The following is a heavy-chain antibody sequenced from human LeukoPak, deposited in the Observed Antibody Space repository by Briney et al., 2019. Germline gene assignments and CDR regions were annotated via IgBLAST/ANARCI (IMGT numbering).Heavy chain of an antibody. CDR1: GFTFSNYG. CDR2: ISGSGGST. J-gene: IGHJ4*02. CDR3: AKGYRSASH. Sequence: GGSLRLSCAASGFTFSNYGMSWVRQTPGKGLEWVSGISGSGGSTYYADSVKGRFSISRDNSKSTVHLQMNSLRAEDTAVYYCAKGYRSASHWGQGTLVTVSS. V-gene: IGHV3-23*01. D-gene: IGHD6-25*01.